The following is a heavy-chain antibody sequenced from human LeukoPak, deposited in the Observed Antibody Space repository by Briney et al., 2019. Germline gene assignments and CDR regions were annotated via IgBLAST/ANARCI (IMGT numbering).Heavy chain of an antibody. V-gene: IGHV4-59*04. CDR2: IYYSGST. CDR3: ASESSSWYDY. J-gene: IGHJ4*02. CDR1: GGSISSYY. D-gene: IGHD6-13*01. Sequence: SETLSLTCTVSGGSISSYYWSWIRQPPGKGLEWIGYIYYSGSTYYNPSLKSRVTISVDTSKNQFSLKLSSVTAADTAVYYCASESSSWYDYWGQGTLVTVSS.